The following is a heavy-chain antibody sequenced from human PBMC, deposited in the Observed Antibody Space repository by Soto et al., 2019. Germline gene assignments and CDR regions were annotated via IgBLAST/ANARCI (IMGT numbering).Heavy chain of an antibody. J-gene: IGHJ4*02. CDR2: ISNCGSTT. CDR3: VPDVVVIASYVAY. Sequence: PGGSLRLSCAVSGFTFIRYSMNWVRQAPGKGLQWISFISNCGSTTNYADSVKGRFTISRDNAKNELYLEMNSLRDEDTAVYYCVPDVVVIASYVAYWGQGTLVTVSS. CDR1: GFTFIRYS. D-gene: IGHD2-21*01. V-gene: IGHV3-48*02.